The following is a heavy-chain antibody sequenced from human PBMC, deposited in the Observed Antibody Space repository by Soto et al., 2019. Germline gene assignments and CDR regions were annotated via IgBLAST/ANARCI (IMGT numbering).Heavy chain of an antibody. D-gene: IGHD1-26*01. CDR3: ARDDEGGSDCDLGY. J-gene: IGHJ4*02. CDR2: ISYDGSNK. V-gene: IGHV3-30-3*01. CDR1: GFTFSSYA. Sequence: GGSLRLSCAASGFTFSSYAMHGVRQAPGKGLEWVAVISYDGSNKYYADSVKGRFTTSRDNSKNTMYLQMNSLRVEDTAVYYCARDDEGGSDCDLGYWGQGALVTVSS.